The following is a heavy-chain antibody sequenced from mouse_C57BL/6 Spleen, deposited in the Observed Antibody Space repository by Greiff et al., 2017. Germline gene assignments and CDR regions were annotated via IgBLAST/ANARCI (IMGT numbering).Heavy chain of an antibody. Sequence: QVQLQQPGAELVKPGASVKISCKASGYAFSSYWMNWVKQRPGKGLEWIGQIYPGDGDTNYNGKFKGKATLTADKSSSTAYMQLSSLTSEDSAVYFCAREGVYYGNYGGFDYWGQGTTRTVSS. D-gene: IGHD2-1*01. J-gene: IGHJ2*01. CDR3: AREGVYYGNYGGFDY. CDR2: IYPGDGDT. V-gene: IGHV1-80*01. CDR1: GYAFSSYW.